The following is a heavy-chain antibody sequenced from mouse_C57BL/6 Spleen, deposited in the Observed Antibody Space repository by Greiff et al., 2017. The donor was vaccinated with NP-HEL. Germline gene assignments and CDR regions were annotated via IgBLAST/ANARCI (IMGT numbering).Heavy chain of an antibody. Sequence: VQLQQPGAELVKPGASVKLSCKASGYTFTSYWMHWVKQRPGQGLEWIGMIHPNSGSTNYNEKFKSKATLTVDKSSSTAYMQLSSLTSEDSAVYYCARGDYDYQAWFAYWGQGTLVTVSA. CDR3: ARGDYDYQAWFAY. V-gene: IGHV1-64*01. CDR1: GYTFTSYW. J-gene: IGHJ3*01. D-gene: IGHD2-4*01. CDR2: IHPNSGST.